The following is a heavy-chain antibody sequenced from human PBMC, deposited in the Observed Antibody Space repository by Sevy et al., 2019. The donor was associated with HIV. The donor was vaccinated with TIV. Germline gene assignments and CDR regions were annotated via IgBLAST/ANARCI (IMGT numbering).Heavy chain of an antibody. CDR2: ISSSGSTI. CDR1: GFTFSSYE. Sequence: GGSLRLSCAASGFTFSSYEMNWVRQAPGKGLEWVSYISSSGSTIYYADSVKGRFTISRDNAKNSLYLQMNSLRAEDTAVYYCAGVGRPFESGYSSGWYGNYYYYGMDVWGQGTTVTVSS. V-gene: IGHV3-48*03. CDR3: AGVGRPFESGYSSGWYGNYYYYGMDV. D-gene: IGHD6-19*01. J-gene: IGHJ6*02.